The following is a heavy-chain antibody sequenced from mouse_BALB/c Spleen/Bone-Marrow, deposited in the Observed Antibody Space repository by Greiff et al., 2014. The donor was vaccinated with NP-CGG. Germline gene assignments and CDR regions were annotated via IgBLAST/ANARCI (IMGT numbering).Heavy chain of an antibody. Sequence: VKLEESGPGLVAPSQSLSIPCTVSGFPLTNYGVHWVRQPPGKGLEWLGVIWAGGSTNYNSALMSRLSITEDNSKSQVFLKMNSLQTDDTAMYYCARDRYYDYYFDYWGQGTTLTVSS. D-gene: IGHD2-4*01. V-gene: IGHV2-9*02. CDR3: ARDRYYDYYFDY. CDR2: IWAGGST. CDR1: GFPLTNYG. J-gene: IGHJ2*01.